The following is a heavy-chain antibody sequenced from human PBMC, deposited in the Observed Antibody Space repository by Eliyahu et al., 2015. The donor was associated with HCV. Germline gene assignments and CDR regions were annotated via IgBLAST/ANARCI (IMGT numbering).Heavy chain of an antibody. CDR3: ARGLDFWSGYFDY. Sequence: QVQLQESGPGLVKPSETLSLTCTVSGGSISSYYWSWIRQPPGKGLEWIGYIYYSGSTNYNPSLKSRVTISVDTSKNQFSLKLSSVTAADTAVYYCARGLDFWSGYFDYWGQGTLVTVSS. J-gene: IGHJ4*02. V-gene: IGHV4-59*01. D-gene: IGHD3-3*01. CDR2: IYYSGST. CDR1: GGSISSYY.